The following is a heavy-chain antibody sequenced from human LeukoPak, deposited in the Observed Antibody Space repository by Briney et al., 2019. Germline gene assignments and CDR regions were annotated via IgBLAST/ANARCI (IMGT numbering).Heavy chain of an antibody. CDR3: ARASRYYGLDV. V-gene: IGHV3-7*01. Sequence: GGSLRLSCAVSEFTFSSYLMSWVRQAPGKGLEWVANIKEDGSEKYYVDSVKGRFTLSRDNAKNSLYLQMNSLRAEDTGVYYCARASRYYGLDVWGQGTTVTVSS. CDR2: IKEDGSEK. CDR1: EFTFSSYL. J-gene: IGHJ6*02. D-gene: IGHD5/OR15-5a*01.